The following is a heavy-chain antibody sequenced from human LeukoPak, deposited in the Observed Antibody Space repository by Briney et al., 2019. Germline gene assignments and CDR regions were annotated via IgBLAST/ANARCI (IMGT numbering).Heavy chain of an antibody. CDR3: ARDRYYYDSSGYYALEY. CDR2: FHTSVST. J-gene: IGHJ4*02. D-gene: IGHD3-22*01. V-gene: IGHV4-4*07. Sequence: SETLSLTCTVAGGSISSYYWSWIRQPAGKGLEWIGRFHTSVSTNYNPSLKSRGTMSVDTSKNQFSLKLSSVTAADTAVHYCARDRYYYDSSGYYALEYWGQGTRVTVSS. CDR1: GGSISSYY.